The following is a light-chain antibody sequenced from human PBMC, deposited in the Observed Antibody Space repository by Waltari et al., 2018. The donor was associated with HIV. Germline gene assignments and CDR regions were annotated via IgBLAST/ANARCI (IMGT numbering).Light chain of an antibody. CDR1: TSNIGSNS. Sequence: QSVLTQSPSASGTPGQRVTISCSGGTSNIGSNSVSWYQQVPGTAPQLFMFSNSLRPSGVADQFSGSKSGTAASLAISGLQSEDEADYYGATWDDTLDGPVFGGGTRLTVL. CDR3: ATWDDTLDGPV. CDR2: SNS. J-gene: IGLJ3*02. V-gene: IGLV1-44*01.